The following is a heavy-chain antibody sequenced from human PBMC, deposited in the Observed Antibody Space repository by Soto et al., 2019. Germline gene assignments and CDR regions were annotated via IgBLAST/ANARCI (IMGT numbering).Heavy chain of an antibody. V-gene: IGHV4-38-2*02. Sequence: SETLSLTCAVSGYSISSGYYWGWIRQPPGKGLEWIGSIYHSGSTYYNPSLKSRVTISVGTSKNQFSLKLSSVTAADTAVYYCARDQECTKWLAPFIWFDPWGQGTLVTVYS. CDR2: IYHSGST. CDR3: ARDQECTKWLAPFIWFDP. J-gene: IGHJ5*02. CDR1: GYSISSGYY. D-gene: IGHD6-19*01.